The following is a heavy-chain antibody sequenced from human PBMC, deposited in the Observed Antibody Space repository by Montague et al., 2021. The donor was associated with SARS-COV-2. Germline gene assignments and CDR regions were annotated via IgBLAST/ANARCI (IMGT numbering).Heavy chain of an antibody. CDR3: ARNQGYHWNYPYNWFDP. CDR1: GGSISSSTYY. D-gene: IGHD1-7*01. J-gene: IGHJ5*02. CDR2: IYYSRST. V-gene: IGHV4-39*01. Sequence: SETLSLTCTVSGGSISSSTYYWGWVRQPPGKGLEWIANIYYSRSTYYNPSLKSRVTISVDTSKSQFSLKLSSVTAADTAVYYCARNQGYHWNYPYNWFDPWGQGTLVTVSS.